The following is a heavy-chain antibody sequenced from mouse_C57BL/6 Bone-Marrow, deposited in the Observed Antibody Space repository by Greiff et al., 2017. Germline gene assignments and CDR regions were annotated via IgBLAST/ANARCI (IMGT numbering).Heavy chain of an antibody. CDR2: IWWDDDK. CDR1: GFSLRTFGMG. Sequence: QVTLNVSGPGILQPSQTLSLTCSFSGFSLRTFGMGVGWIRQPSGKGLEWLAHIWWDDDKYYNPALKSRLTISKDTSKNQVFLKIANVDTADTATYYCARIDYYYGSSYAMDYWGQGTSVTVSS. D-gene: IGHD1-1*01. J-gene: IGHJ4*01. CDR3: ARIDYYYGSSYAMDY. V-gene: IGHV8-8*01.